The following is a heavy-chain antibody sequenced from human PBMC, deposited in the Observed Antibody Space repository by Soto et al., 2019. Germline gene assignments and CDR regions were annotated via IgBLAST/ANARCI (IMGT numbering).Heavy chain of an antibody. CDR2: IYYSGST. J-gene: IGHJ4*02. V-gene: IGHV4-59*01. D-gene: IGHD1-26*01. CDR1: GGSISSYY. CDR3: ARGYLSIVGATTAFDY. Sequence: SETLSLTCTVSGGSISSYYWSWIRQPPGKGLEWIGYIYYSGSTNYNPSLKSRVTISVDTSKNQFSLKLSSVTAADTAVYYCARGYLSIVGATTAFDYWGQGTLVTVSS.